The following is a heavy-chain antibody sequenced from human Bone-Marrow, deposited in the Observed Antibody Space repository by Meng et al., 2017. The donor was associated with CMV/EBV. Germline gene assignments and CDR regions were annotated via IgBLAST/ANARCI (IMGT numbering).Heavy chain of an antibody. CDR3: AGYIPGPDAFDI. CDR2: IYYSGST. Sequence: SETLSLTCTVSGGSISSYYRSWIRQPPGKGLEWIGYIYYSGSTNYNPSLKSRVTISVDTSKNQFSLKLSSVTAAVTAVYYCAGYIPGPDAFDIWGQGTMVTVSS. CDR1: GGSISSYY. J-gene: IGHJ3*02. V-gene: IGHV4-59*01. D-gene: IGHD3-16*02.